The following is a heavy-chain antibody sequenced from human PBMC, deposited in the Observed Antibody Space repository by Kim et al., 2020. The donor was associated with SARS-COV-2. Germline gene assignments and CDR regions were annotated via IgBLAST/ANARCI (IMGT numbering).Heavy chain of an antibody. D-gene: IGHD3-9*01. CDR2: INHGGST. J-gene: IGHJ6*02. CDR1: GGSFSGYS. CDR3: ARGRAGVVPSPVLGLGPHYEYHIFVF. Sequence: SETLSLTCAVYGGSFSGYSWTWIRQPPGKGLEWIGEINHGGSTNYNPSLKSRVSLSVDTSKNQFPLILRSATAADTAVYYCARGRAGVVPSPVLGLGPHYEYHIFVFWGRGTAVTVSS. V-gene: IGHV4-34*01.